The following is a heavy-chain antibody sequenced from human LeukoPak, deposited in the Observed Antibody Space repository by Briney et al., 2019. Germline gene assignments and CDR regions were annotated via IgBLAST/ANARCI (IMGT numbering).Heavy chain of an antibody. CDR1: GYTFTGHY. V-gene: IGHV1-69*13. J-gene: IGHJ5*02. Sequence: SVKVSCKASGYTFTGHYMHWVRQAPGQGLEWMGGIVPIFGTADYAQKFQGRVTITADESTSTAYMELSSLRSEDTAVYYCARDRAAAGLNNWFDPWGQGTRVTVSS. D-gene: IGHD6-13*01. CDR2: IVPIFGTA. CDR3: ARDRAAAGLNNWFDP.